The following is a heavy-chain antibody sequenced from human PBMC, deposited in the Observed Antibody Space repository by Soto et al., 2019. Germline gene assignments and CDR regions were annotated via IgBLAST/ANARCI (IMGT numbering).Heavy chain of an antibody. V-gene: IGHV3-74*01. CDR2: INSVGSSS. J-gene: IGHJ4*02. D-gene: IGHD6-19*01. CDR1: GFTFSNYW. Sequence: EVQLVESGGGLVQPGGSLRLSCAASGFTFSNYWMHWVRQAPGKGLVWVSRINSVGSSSSYADSVKGRFTIFRDNAKNTLYLQMNSLRAEDTAVYYCARDPAPIGWYDYWGQGTLVTVSS. CDR3: ARDPAPIGWYDY.